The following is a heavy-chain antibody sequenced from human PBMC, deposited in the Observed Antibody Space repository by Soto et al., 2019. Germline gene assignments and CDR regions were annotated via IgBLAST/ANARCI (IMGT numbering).Heavy chain of an antibody. D-gene: IGHD2-21*02. V-gene: IGHV3-33*01. CDR1: GFTFSSYG. CDR3: ARHQTAPDY. CDR2: IWYDGSNK. J-gene: IGHJ4*02. Sequence: QVQLVESGGGVVQPGRSLRLSCAASGFTFSSYGMHWVRQAPGKGLEWVAAIWYDGSNKYYADSVKGRFTISRDNSKNTLYLQMNSLRAEDTAVYYCARHQTAPDYWGQGTLVTVSS.